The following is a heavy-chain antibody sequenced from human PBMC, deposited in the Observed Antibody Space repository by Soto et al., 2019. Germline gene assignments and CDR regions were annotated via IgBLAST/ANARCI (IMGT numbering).Heavy chain of an antibody. D-gene: IGHD1-20*01. CDR2: MNPNSGNT. CDR1: GYTFTSYD. V-gene: IGHV1-8*01. Sequence: ASVKVSCKASGYTFTSYDINWVRQATGQGLEWMGWMNPNSGNTGYAQKFQGRVTMTRNTSISTAYMELSSLRSEDTAVYYCAREYNWSQRFDPWGQGTLVTSPQ. CDR3: AREYNWSQRFDP. J-gene: IGHJ5*02.